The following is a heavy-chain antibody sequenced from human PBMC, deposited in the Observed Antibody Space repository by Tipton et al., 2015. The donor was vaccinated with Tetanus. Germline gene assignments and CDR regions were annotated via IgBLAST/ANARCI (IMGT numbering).Heavy chain of an antibody. J-gene: IGHJ4*02. CDR2: ITYSRAT. CDR1: GGSLSTSH. Sequence: TLSLTCTVSGGSLSTSHWAWIRQPPGKGLEWIGKITYSRATNYNSSLKSRVTMSLDTSTSQFSLELTSATAADTAVYYCASYNIPYYFDYWGRGTLVTVSS. D-gene: IGHD1-14*01. V-gene: IGHV4-59*01. CDR3: ASYNIPYYFDY.